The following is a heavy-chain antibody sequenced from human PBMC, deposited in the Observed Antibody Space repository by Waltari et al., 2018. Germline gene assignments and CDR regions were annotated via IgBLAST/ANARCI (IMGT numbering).Heavy chain of an antibody. CDR3: SAGTVY. CDR1: GFSFTNDW. V-gene: IGHV3-74*01. Sequence: EVQLVESGGGLVQPGGSLRLSCTASGFSFTNDWMHWVRKVPGKGLVWLSLITRDGSTTSYGDSVKGRFTISRDNAKNTLYLQMNSLRAEDTAVYYCSAGTVYWGQGILVTVSS. CDR2: ITRDGSTT. D-gene: IGHD1-26*01. J-gene: IGHJ4*02.